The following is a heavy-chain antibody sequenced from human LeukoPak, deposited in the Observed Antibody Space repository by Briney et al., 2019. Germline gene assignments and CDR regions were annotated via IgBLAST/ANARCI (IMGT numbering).Heavy chain of an antibody. D-gene: IGHD3-3*01. CDR2: INPNSGGT. Sequence: GASVKVSCKASGYTCTGYYMHWVRQAPGQALEWVGWINPNSGGTNYAQKFQGRVTMTRDTSISTAYMELSRLRSDDTAVYYCARASQLRFLEWLFDYWGQGTLVTVSS. V-gene: IGHV1-2*02. J-gene: IGHJ4*02. CDR1: GYTCTGYY. CDR3: ARASQLRFLEWLFDY.